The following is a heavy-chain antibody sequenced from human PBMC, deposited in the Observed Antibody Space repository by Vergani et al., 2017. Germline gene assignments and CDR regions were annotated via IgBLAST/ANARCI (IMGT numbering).Heavy chain of an antibody. J-gene: IGHJ2*01. D-gene: IGHD5-12*01. CDR2: ISYDGTNK. V-gene: IGHV3-30*18. CDR3: AKVARGYDYSLYRYFDL. Sequence: QVQLVESGGGLVKPGGSLRLSCAASGFTFSSYGMHWVRQAPGKGLEWVAVISYDGTNKYYADSVKGRFTISRDNSKNTLYLQMNSLRAEDTAVYYCAKVARGYDYSLYRYFDLWGRGTLVTVSS. CDR1: GFTFSSYG.